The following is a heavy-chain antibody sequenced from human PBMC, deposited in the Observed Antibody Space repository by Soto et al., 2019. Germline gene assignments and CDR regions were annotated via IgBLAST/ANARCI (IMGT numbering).Heavy chain of an antibody. CDR2: INPNSGGT. CDR1: GYTFTGYY. J-gene: IGHJ6*02. CDR3: ARDARSTIFGVVRYYYYGMDV. D-gene: IGHD3-3*01. Sequence: ASVKVSCKASGYTFTGYYMHWVRQAPGQGLEWMGWINPNSGGTNYAQKFQGWVTMTRDTSISTAYMELSRLRSDDTAVYYCARDARSTIFGVVRYYYYGMDVWGQGTTVTVSS. V-gene: IGHV1-2*04.